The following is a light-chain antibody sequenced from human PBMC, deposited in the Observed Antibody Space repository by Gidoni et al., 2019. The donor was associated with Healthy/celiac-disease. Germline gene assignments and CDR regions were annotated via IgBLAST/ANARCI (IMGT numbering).Light chain of an antibody. CDR3: QSADSSGTYV. J-gene: IGLJ1*01. CDR1: ALPKQY. CDR2: KDS. Sequence: SYELTQPPSVPVSPGQTARITCSGDALPKQYAYWYQQKPGQAPVLVIYKDSERPSGIPERFSGSSSGTTVTLTISGVQAEDEADYYCQSADSSGTYVFGTGTKVXV. V-gene: IGLV3-25*03.